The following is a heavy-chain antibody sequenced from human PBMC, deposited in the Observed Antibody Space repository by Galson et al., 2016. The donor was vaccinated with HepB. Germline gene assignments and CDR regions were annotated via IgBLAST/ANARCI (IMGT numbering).Heavy chain of an antibody. V-gene: IGHV3-72*01. CDR1: GFIFSDYY. CDR3: TRMHMTTDYAEYLQD. CDR2: IRNKDKSYTT. D-gene: IGHD4-17*01. Sequence: SLRLSCAASGFIFSDYYMDWVRQAPGKGLEWVGRIRNKDKSYTTEYGAPVKGRFSISRDDSKSSLYLQMNSLRTEDTAVYYCTRMHMTTDYAEYLQDWGQGTLVTVSS. J-gene: IGHJ1*01.